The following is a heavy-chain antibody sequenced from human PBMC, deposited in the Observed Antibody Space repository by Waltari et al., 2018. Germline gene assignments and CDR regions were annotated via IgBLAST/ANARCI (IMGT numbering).Heavy chain of an antibody. CDR2: IYYSGST. Sequence: QLQLQESGPGLVKPSETLSLTCTVSGGSISSSSYYWGWIRQPPGKGLEWIGSIYYSGSTYYNPSLKSRVTISVDTSKNQFSLKLSSVTAADTAVYYCAREGRGYYGSGSYYNIQGWAPVDYWGQGTLVTVSS. CDR3: AREGRGYYGSGSYYNIQGWAPVDY. CDR1: GGSISSSSYY. V-gene: IGHV4-39*07. D-gene: IGHD3-10*01. J-gene: IGHJ4*02.